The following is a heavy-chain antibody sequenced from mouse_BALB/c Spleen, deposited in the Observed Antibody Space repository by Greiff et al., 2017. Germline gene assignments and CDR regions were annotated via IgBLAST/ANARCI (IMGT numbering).Heavy chain of an antibody. Sequence: VHVKQSGAELVRSGASVKLSCTASGFNIKDYYMHWVKQRPEQGLEWIGWIDPENGDTEYAPKFQGKATMTADTSSNTAYLQLSSLTSEDTAVYYCNAGSSSFDYWGQGTTLTVSS. D-gene: IGHD1-1*01. J-gene: IGHJ2*01. CDR1: GFNIKDYY. V-gene: IGHV14-4*02. CDR3: NAGSSSFDY. CDR2: IDPENGDT.